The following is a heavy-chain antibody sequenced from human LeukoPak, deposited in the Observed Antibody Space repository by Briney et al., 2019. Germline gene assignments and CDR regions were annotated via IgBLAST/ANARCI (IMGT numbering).Heavy chain of an antibody. D-gene: IGHD2-2*02. CDR3: ASVKDCSSTSCYSPRLDY. CDR1: GGSISSSSYY. CDR2: VYYSGST. J-gene: IGHJ4*02. V-gene: IGHV4-39*01. Sequence: SETLSLTCTVSGGSISSSSYYWGWIRQPPGKGLEWIGSVYYSGSTYYNPSLKSRVTISVDTSKNQFSLKLSSVTAADTAVYYCASVKDCSSTSCYSPRLDYWGQGTLVTVSS.